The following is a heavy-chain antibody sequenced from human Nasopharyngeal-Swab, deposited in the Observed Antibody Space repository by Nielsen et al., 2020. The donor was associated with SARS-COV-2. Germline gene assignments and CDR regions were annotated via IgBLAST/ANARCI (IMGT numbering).Heavy chain of an antibody. CDR3: ARVTTAAGYYYYYMDV. Sequence: GESLKISCAASGFTFSSYEMNWVRQAPGKGLEWVSYISSSGSTIYYADSAKGRFTISRDNAKNSLYLQMNSLRAEDTAVYYCARVTTAAGYYYYYMDVWGKGTTVTVSS. CDR1: GFTFSSYE. CDR2: ISSSGSTI. V-gene: IGHV3-48*03. D-gene: IGHD1-1*01. J-gene: IGHJ6*03.